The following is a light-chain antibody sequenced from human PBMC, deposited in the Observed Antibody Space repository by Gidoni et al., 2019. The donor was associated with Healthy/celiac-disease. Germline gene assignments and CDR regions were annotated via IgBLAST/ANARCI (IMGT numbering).Light chain of an antibody. V-gene: IGKV3-15*01. CDR2: GAS. CDR3: QQYNNWPSYT. J-gene: IGKJ2*01. CDR1: QNVSSY. Sequence: KVMTQPPANLSVSPGERATLSCSASQNVSSYLAWYQQKPGQAPRLLIYGASTRATCIPARFSGSGSGTEFTLTISSLESEDFAVYYCQQYNNWPSYTFGQGTKLEIK.